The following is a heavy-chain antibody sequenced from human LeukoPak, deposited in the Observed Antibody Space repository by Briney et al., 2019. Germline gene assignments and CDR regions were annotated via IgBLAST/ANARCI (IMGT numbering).Heavy chain of an antibody. CDR1: GYTLTSSG. CDR3: ARLSSGFDP. V-gene: IGHV1-18*01. D-gene: IGHD6-6*01. Sequence: APVKVSCKASGYTLTSSGISRGRPGPGQGLEWMGWISAYNGNTNYAQKLQGRVTMTTDTSTSTAYMELRSLRSDDTAVYYCARLSSGFDPWGQGTLVTVSS. CDR2: ISAYNGNT. J-gene: IGHJ5*02.